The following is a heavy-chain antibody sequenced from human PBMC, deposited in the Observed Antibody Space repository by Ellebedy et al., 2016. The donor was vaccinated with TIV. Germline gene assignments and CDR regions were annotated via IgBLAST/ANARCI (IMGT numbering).Heavy chain of an antibody. J-gene: IGHJ4*02. D-gene: IGHD3-22*01. CDR3: ARGHLLYYDSSGFDY. V-gene: IGHV3-23*01. CDR2: LSGSGSTT. Sequence: GESLKISCAASGFTFSSFVMNWVRQAPGKGLEWVSGLSGSGSTTYYADSVKGRFTISRDNSKNTLYLQMNSLRAEDTAVYYCARGHLLYYDSSGFDYWGQGTLVTVSS. CDR1: GFTFSSFV.